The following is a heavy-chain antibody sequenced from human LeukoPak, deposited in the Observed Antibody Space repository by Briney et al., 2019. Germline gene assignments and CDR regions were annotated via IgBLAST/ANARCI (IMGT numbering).Heavy chain of an antibody. CDR3: ARRITSGYYYDSSGYYEGYYFDY. CDR2: IYPGDSDT. D-gene: IGHD3-22*01. V-gene: IGHV5-51*01. Sequence: GESLKISCKGSGYSFTSYWIGWVRQMPGKGLEWMGIIYPGDSDTRYSPSFQGQVTISADKSISTAYLQWSSLKASDTAMYYCARRITSGYYYDSSGYYEGYYFDYWGQGTLVTVSS. CDR1: GYSFTSYW. J-gene: IGHJ4*02.